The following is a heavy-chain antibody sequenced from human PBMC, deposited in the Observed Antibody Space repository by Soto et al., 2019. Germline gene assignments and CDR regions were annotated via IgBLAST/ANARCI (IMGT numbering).Heavy chain of an antibody. V-gene: IGHV1-18*01. CDR1: GYTFSSYG. CDR2: ISAYNGNT. D-gene: IGHD2-15*01. Sequence: ASVKVSCKASGYTFSSYGINWVRQAPGHGLEWMGWISAYNGNTNYAQKLQGRVTMTTDTSTSTAYMELRSLRSDDTAMYYCAKLAAATTISAFDIWGQGTMVTVSS. J-gene: IGHJ3*02. CDR3: AKLAAATTISAFDI.